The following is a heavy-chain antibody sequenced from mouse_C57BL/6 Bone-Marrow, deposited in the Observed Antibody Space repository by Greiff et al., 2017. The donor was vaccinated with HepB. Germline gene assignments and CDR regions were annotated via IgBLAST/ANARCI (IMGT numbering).Heavy chain of an antibody. CDR3: ARAYITTVVENYAMDY. CDR2: IYPGDGDT. V-gene: IGHV1-80*01. D-gene: IGHD1-1*01. J-gene: IGHJ4*01. Sequence: VMLVESGAELVKPGASVKISCKASGYAFSSYWMNWVKQRPGKGLEWIGQIYPGDGDTNYNGKFKGKATLTADKSSSTAYMQLSSLTSEDSAVYFCARAYITTVVENYAMDYWGQGTSVTVSS. CDR1: GYAFSSYW.